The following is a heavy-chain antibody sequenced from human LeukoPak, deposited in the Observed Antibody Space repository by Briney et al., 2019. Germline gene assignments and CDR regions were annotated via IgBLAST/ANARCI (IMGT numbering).Heavy chain of an antibody. J-gene: IGHJ4*02. CDR1: GGSISSGGYY. D-gene: IGHD5-18*01. CDR2: IYYSGTT. CDR3: AREYSYSYHFDY. V-gene: IGHV4-31*03. Sequence: NASQTLSLTCTVSGGSISSGGYYWSWIRQHPGKGLEWIGYIYYSGTTYYNPSLKSRLTISVDTSKNQFSLKLSSVTAADTAVYYCAREYSYSYHFDYWGQGTLVTVSS.